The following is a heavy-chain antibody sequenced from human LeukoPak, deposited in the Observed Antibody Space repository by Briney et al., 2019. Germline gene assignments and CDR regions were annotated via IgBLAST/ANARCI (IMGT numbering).Heavy chain of an antibody. D-gene: IGHD3-22*01. V-gene: IGHV1-69*05. Sequence: SVKISCKASGGTFSSYAISCVRQAPGQGLEWMGGIIPIFGTANYAQKFHGRVTTTTDESTSTAYIELSSLRSEDTAVYYCARASYSSGYYHDAFDIWGQGTMVSVSS. J-gene: IGHJ3*02. CDR1: GGTFSSYA. CDR2: IIPIFGTA. CDR3: ARASYSSGYYHDAFDI.